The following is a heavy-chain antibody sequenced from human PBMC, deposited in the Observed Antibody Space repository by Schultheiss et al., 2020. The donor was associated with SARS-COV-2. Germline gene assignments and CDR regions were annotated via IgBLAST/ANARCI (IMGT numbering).Heavy chain of an antibody. CDR3: ARQGWSPFDY. Sequence: SSVPFSFTADGGTFSSYAISWVRQAPGQRLEWMGWIHAGSGDTRYSQNFQGRVTITADESTSTAYMELSSLRSEDTAVYYCARQGWSPFDYWGQGTLVTVSS. D-gene: IGHD2-15*01. CDR1: GGTFSSYA. V-gene: IGHV1-69*01. CDR2: IHAGSGDT. J-gene: IGHJ4*02.